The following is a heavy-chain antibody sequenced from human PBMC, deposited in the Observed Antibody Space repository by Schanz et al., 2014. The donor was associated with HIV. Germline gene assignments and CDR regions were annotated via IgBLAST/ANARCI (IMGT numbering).Heavy chain of an antibody. CDR1: GFTFSSYW. CDR3: ARDRISTVGAPHFDL. CDR2: ISGSSTYI. Sequence: EVQLVESGGGLVQPGGSLRLSCAASGFTFSSYWMHWVRQAPGKGLEWVSSISGSSTYIYYADLVKGRFTISRDNAKKSLYLQMNSLRAEDTAVYYCARDRISTVGAPHFDLWGQGTLVTVSS. V-gene: IGHV3-21*01. D-gene: IGHD1-26*01. J-gene: IGHJ4*02.